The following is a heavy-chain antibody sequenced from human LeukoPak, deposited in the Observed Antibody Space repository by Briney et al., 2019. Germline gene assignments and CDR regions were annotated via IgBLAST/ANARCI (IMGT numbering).Heavy chain of an antibody. V-gene: IGHV3-30*03. CDR3: ARSNYETLFDY. Sequence: GGSLRLSCAASGFTFSSYGMHWVRQAPGKGLEWVAVISYDGSNKYYADSVKGRFTISRDNSKNTLYLQMNSLRAEDTAVYYCARSNYETLFDYWGQGTLDTVSS. CDR2: ISYDGSNK. J-gene: IGHJ4*02. D-gene: IGHD4-11*01. CDR1: GFTFSSYG.